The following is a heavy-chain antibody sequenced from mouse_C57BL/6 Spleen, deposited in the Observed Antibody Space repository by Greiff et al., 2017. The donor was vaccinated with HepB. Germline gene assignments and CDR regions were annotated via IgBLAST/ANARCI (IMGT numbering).Heavy chain of an antibody. Sequence: EVQVVESGGGLVKPGGSLKLSCAASGFTFSDYGMHWVRQAPEKGLEWVAYISSGSSTIYYADTVKGRFTISRDNAKNTLFLQMTSLRSEDTAMYYCARDYDYDENYFDYWGQGTTLTVSS. V-gene: IGHV5-17*01. J-gene: IGHJ2*01. CDR3: ARDYDYDENYFDY. CDR2: ISSGSSTI. D-gene: IGHD2-4*01. CDR1: GFTFSDYG.